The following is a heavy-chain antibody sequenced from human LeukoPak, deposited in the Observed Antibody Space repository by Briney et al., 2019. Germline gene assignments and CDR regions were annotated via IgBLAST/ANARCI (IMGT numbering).Heavy chain of an antibody. J-gene: IGHJ4*02. CDR2: ISDRARNT. D-gene: IGHD4-11*01. CDR3: TARLQHHFDY. V-gene: IGHV3-23*01. Sequence: GGSLRLSCATSGFTFSSYTMNWVRQTPGKGLEWVTTISDRARNTHYADSVNGRFTISRDDFLNMVYLQMDRLTVEDTAVYYCTARLQHHFDYWGQGTQVTVSS. CDR1: GFTFSSYT.